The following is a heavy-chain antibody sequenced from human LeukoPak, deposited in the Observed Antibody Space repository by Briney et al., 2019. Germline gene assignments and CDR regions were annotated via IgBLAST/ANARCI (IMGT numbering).Heavy chain of an antibody. J-gene: IGHJ4*02. CDR1: GSTLTYYA. Sequence: GRSLRLSCAASGSTLTYYAMHWVRQAPGKGLEWVAVTSYDGNKKYYADSAKGRFTISRDSSKNTLYLQMSSLRAEDTAVYYCARSSYDYGGIEGPFDYWGQGTLVTVSS. CDR2: TSYDGNKK. D-gene: IGHD4-23*01. CDR3: ARSSYDYGGIEGPFDY. V-gene: IGHV3-30*15.